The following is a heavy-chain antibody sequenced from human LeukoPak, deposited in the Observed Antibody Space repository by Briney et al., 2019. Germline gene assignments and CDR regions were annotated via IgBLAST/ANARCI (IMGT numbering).Heavy chain of an antibody. Sequence: KPSETLSLTCTVSGGSISSYYWSWIRQPPGKGLEWIGYIYYSGSTNYNPSLKSRVTISVDTSKNHFSLKLSSVTAADTAVYYCARDYTLRAFDIWGQGTMVTVSS. CDR1: GGSISSYY. D-gene: IGHD2/OR15-2a*01. CDR2: IYYSGST. V-gene: IGHV4-59*01. J-gene: IGHJ3*02. CDR3: ARDYTLRAFDI.